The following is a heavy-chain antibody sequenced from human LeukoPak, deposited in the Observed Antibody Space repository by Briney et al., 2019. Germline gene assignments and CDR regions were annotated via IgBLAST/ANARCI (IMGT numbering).Heavy chain of an antibody. V-gene: IGHV3-15*01. CDR2: IQSITDGGTT. Sequence: GGSLRLSCAASGFTFSEAWMSWVRQAPGKGLEWVGRIQSITDGGTTDYAAPVKGGFTISRDDSKNTLYLQLNSLETEDTAMYYCTIDYDYAWGSYRLGYWGQGTLVTVSS. CDR1: GFTFSEAW. D-gene: IGHD3-16*02. J-gene: IGHJ4*02. CDR3: TIDYDYAWGSYRLGY.